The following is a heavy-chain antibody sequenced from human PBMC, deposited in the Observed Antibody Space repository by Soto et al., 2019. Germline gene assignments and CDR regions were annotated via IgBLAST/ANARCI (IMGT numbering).Heavy chain of an antibody. V-gene: IGHV3-74*03. Sequence: GGSLRLSCAASGFTFTSYWMHWVRQAPGKGLVWVSRINSDGTSTTYVDSVKGRFTISRDNAKNTLYLQLNRLRPEDTAVYYCARQLVHAGYYYGMDVWGQGTTVTVSS. CDR3: ARQLVHAGYYYGMDV. J-gene: IGHJ6*02. CDR1: GFTFTSYW. CDR2: INSDGTST. D-gene: IGHD2-8*01.